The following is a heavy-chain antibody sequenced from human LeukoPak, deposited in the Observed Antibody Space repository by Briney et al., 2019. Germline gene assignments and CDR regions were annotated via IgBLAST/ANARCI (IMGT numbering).Heavy chain of an antibody. J-gene: IGHJ4*02. CDR2: IYYSGST. CDR1: GGSISSYY. V-gene: IGHV4-59*01. CDR3: ARGAIVVVVPAAIGDYFDY. D-gene: IGHD2-2*02. Sequence: PSETLSLTCTVSGGSISSYYWSWIRQPPGKGLEWIGYIYYSGSTNYNPSLKSRVTISVDTSKNQFSLKLSSVTAADTAVYYCARGAIVVVVPAAIGDYFDYWGQGTLVTVSS.